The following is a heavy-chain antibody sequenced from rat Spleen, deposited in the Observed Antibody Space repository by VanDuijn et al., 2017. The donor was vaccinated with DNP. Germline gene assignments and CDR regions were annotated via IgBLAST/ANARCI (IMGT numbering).Heavy chain of an antibody. J-gene: IGHJ2*01. D-gene: IGHD4-3*01. CDR1: GFTFSDYY. CDR2: IRYDGGST. Sequence: EVQLVESGGGLVQPGRSLRLSCAASGFTFSDYYMAWVRQAPTKGLEWVAYIRYDGGSTKYGDSVKGRFTISRENAKNTLYLQMNSLRSEDMATYYCVRWNSGHFDYWGQGVMVPVSS. CDR3: VRWNSGHFDY. V-gene: IGHV5-22*01.